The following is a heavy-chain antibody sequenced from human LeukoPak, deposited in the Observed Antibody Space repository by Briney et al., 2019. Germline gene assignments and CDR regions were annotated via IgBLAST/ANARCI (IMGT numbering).Heavy chain of an antibody. Sequence: GGSLRLSCAASGFTFSDYYMSWIRQAPGKGLEWVSYISSSGSTIYYADSVKGRFTISRDNAKNSLYLQMNSLRAEDTAVYYCARERDSSSWSLGVPLIWGQGTMVTVSS. J-gene: IGHJ3*02. CDR1: GFTFSDYY. CDR2: ISSSGSTI. V-gene: IGHV3-11*04. CDR3: ARERDSSSWSLGVPLI. D-gene: IGHD6-13*01.